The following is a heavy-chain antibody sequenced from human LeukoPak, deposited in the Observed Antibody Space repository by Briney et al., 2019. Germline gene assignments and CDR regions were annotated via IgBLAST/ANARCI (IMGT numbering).Heavy chain of an antibody. CDR2: IWYDGSYK. CDR3: AKDRGYYGSGGDY. V-gene: IGHV3-33*06. Sequence: GRSLRLSCAASGFTFSSYGMHWVRQAPGKGLEWVAVIWYDGSYKYYVDSVKGRFTISRDNSKNTLYLQMNSLRAEDTAVYYCAKDRGYYGSGGDYWGQGTLVTVSS. D-gene: IGHD3-10*01. CDR1: GFTFSSYG. J-gene: IGHJ4*02.